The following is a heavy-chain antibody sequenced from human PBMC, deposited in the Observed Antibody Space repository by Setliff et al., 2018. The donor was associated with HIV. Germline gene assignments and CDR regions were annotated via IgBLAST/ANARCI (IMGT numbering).Heavy chain of an antibody. D-gene: IGHD3-10*01. Sequence: SATLSLTCTVSGDSIGDYYWNWIRQPAGKGLEWIGRVYASAYSNYNPSLKSRVTMSVDTSQNQFSLKLRSVNAADTAVYYCARDWVTRSNYYGSGSPWYFDFWGRGILVTVSS. CDR3: ARDWVTRSNYYGSGSPWYFDF. V-gene: IGHV4-4*07. CDR2: VYASAYS. J-gene: IGHJ2*01. CDR1: GDSIGDYY.